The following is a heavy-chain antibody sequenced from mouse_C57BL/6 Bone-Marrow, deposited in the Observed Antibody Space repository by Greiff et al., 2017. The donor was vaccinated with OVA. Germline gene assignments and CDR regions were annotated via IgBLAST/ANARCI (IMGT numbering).Heavy chain of an antibody. V-gene: IGHV1-50*01. CDR2: IDPSDSYT. CDR1: GYTFTSYW. D-gene: IGHD3-3*01. J-gene: IGHJ2*01. Sequence: QVQLQQPGAELVKPGASVKLSCKASGYTFTSYWMQWVKQRPGQGLEWIGEIDPSDSYTNYNQKFKGKATLTVDTSSSTAYMQLSSLTSEDSAVYYCARGTVYYFDYWGQGTTRTVSS. CDR3: ARGTVYYFDY.